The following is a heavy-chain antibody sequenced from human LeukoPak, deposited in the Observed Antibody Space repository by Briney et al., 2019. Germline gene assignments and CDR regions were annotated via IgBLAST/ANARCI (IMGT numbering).Heavy chain of an antibody. J-gene: IGHJ5*02. CDR2: TYYSGST. D-gene: IGHD5-12*01. Sequence: SETLSLTCTVSGGSISSSSYYWGWIRQPPGKGLEWIGSTYYSGSTYYNPSLKSRVTISVDTSKDQFSLKLSSVTAADTAVYYCARGGYSGYDFNWFDPWGQGTLVTVSS. V-gene: IGHV4-39*01. CDR1: GGSISSSSYY. CDR3: ARGGYSGYDFNWFDP.